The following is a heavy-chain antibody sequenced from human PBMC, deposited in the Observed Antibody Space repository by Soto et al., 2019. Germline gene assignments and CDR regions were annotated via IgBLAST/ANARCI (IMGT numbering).Heavy chain of an antibody. CDR3: ASGASRWYPYCFDT. Sequence: QAQVVQSGAEVRKPGSSVKLSCKASEGTFNSYAIAWVRQAPGQGLEWMGGIIPYYNTLNYAQKFQDRVTMTADDSTNTGYMELSSLRSDDTAVYFCASGASRWYPYCFDTWAQGTLVTVSS. J-gene: IGHJ4*02. CDR2: IIPYYNTL. D-gene: IGHD6-13*01. CDR1: EGTFNSYA. V-gene: IGHV1-69*01.